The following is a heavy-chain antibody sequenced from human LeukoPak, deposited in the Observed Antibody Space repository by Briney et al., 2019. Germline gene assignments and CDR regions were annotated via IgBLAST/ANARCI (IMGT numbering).Heavy chain of an antibody. J-gene: IGHJ4*02. CDR1: GGSISSSSYY. CDR2: IYYSGST. V-gene: IGHV4-39*07. Sequence: SETLSLTCTVSGGSISSSSYYWGWIRQPPGKGLEWIGSIYYSGSTYYNPSLKSRVTISVDTSKNQFSLKLSSVTAADTAVYYCARDYSGYDGKPYFDYWGQGTLVTVSS. D-gene: IGHD5-12*01. CDR3: ARDYSGYDGKPYFDY.